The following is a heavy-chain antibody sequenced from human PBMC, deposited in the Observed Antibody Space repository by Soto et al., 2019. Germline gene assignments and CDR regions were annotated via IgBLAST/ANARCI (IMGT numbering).Heavy chain of an antibody. Sequence: SGTLSLTCAILRPSIASSTGWSGVRDPPGKGLEWIGEIYHSGSTNYNPSLKSRVTISVDTSKNQFSLKLTSVTAADTAVYYCARRDGSGSYYYYYGMDVWGQGTTVS. V-gene: IGHV4-4*02. CDR3: ARRDGSGSYYYYYGMDV. CDR2: IYHSGST. CDR1: RPSIASSTG. J-gene: IGHJ6*02. D-gene: IGHD3-10*01.